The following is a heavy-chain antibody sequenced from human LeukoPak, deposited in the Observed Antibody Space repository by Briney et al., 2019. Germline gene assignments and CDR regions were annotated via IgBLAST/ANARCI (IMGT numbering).Heavy chain of an antibody. D-gene: IGHD3-22*01. CDR1: GGSISSYY. V-gene: IGHV4-59*12. CDR2: IYYSGST. J-gene: IGHJ3*02. Sequence: SETLSLTCTVSGGSISSYYWSWLRQPPGKGLEWIGYIYYSGSTNYKPSLKRRVTISVDTSKNQFSLKLSSVTAADTAVYYCARDLNYYDSSGAFDIWGQGTMVTVSS. CDR3: ARDLNYYDSSGAFDI.